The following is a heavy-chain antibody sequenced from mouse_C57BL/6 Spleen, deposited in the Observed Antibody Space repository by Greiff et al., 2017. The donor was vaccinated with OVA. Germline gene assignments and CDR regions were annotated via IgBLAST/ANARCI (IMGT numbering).Heavy chain of an antibody. Sequence: QVQLQQPGAELVKPGASVKLSCKASGYTFTSYWMQWVKQRPGQGLEWIGEIDPSDSYTNYNQKFKGKATLTVDTSSSTAYMQLSSLTSEDSAVYYCARLGYYGSAWFAYWGQGTLVTVSA. CDR3: ARLGYYGSAWFAY. CDR2: IDPSDSYT. D-gene: IGHD1-1*01. J-gene: IGHJ3*01. CDR1: GYTFTSYW. V-gene: IGHV1-50*01.